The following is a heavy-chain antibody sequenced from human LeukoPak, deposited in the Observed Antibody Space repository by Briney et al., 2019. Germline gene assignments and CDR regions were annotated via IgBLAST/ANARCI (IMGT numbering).Heavy chain of an antibody. D-gene: IGHD3-22*01. CDR3: ARDQDYYDSSGYYPWSNAFDI. V-gene: IGHV1-69*13. CDR2: IIPIFGTA. Sequence: GASVKVSCKASGGTFSSYAISWVRQAPGQGLEWMGGIIPIFGTANYAQKFQGRVTIAADESTSTAYMELSSLRSEDTAVYYCARDQDYYDSSGYYPWSNAFDIWGQGTMVTVSS. J-gene: IGHJ3*02. CDR1: GGTFSSYA.